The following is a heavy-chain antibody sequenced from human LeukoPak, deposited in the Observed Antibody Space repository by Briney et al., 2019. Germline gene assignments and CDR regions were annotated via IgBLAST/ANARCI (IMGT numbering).Heavy chain of an antibody. J-gene: IGHJ5*02. Sequence: SETLSLTCTVSGGSISSYYWSWIRQPPRKGLEWIGYIYYSGSTNYNPSLKSRVTISVDTSKNQFSLKLSSVTTADTAVYYCASASYYYDSSVYWFDPWGQGTLVTVSS. CDR1: GGSISSYY. V-gene: IGHV4-59*08. CDR2: IYYSGST. D-gene: IGHD3-22*01. CDR3: ASASYYYDSSVYWFDP.